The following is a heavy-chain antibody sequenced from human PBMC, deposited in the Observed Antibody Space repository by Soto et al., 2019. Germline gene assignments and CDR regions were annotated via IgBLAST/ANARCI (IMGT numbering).Heavy chain of an antibody. D-gene: IGHD3-3*01. V-gene: IGHV4-34*01. CDR1: GGSFSGYY. J-gene: IGHJ4*02. CDR3: ARASQLYFWSGYYTGIPRNDY. CDR2: INHSGST. Sequence: SETLSLTCAVYGGSFSGYYWSWIRQPPGKGLEWIGEINHSGSTNYNPSLKSRVTISVDTSKNQFSLKLSSVTAADTAVYYCARASQLYFWSGYYTGIPRNDYWGQGTLVTVSS.